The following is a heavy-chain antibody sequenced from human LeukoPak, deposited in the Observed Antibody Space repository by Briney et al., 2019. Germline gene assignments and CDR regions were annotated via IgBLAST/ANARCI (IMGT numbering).Heavy chain of an antibody. CDR2: INQDASTK. J-gene: IGHJ4*02. Sequence: PGGSLRLSCVASGFTLRNTWMAWVRQAPGKGLEWVANINQDASTKHYVDSVKGRFTTSRDNAKNSLYLQMNSLRAEDTAVHYCARDQSGSLDYWGQGTLVTVSA. D-gene: IGHD1-26*01. CDR3: ARDQSGSLDY. V-gene: IGHV3-7*01. CDR1: GFTLRNTW.